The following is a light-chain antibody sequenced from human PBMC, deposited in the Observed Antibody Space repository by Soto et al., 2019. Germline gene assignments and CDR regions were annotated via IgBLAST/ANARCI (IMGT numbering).Light chain of an antibody. Sequence: EVVLTQSPGTRSLSPGQRATLSCRASQSVTSNSLAWYQQKPGQAPRVVIYGASTSDTGIPDRFSGSGSGTDFTLAISRVEPEDFAVYYCQQQGSSGITVGQGTGLEI. CDR2: GAS. J-gene: IGKJ5*01. CDR3: QQQGSSGIT. V-gene: IGKV3-20*01. CDR1: QSVTSNS.